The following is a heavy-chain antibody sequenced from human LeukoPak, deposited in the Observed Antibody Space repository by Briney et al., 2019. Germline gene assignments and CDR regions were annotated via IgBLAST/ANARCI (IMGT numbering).Heavy chain of an antibody. J-gene: IGHJ6*03. CDR2: IYTRGST. CDR3: ARVFDSGSQAYFYYMDV. V-gene: IGHV4-4*07. Sequence: NPSETLSLTCTVSGGSISSYYWSWIRQPAGKGLEWIGRIYTRGSTNYNPSLKSRVTMSVDTSKNQFSLKVSSVTAADTAVYYCARVFDSGSQAYFYYMDVWGKGTTVTISS. D-gene: IGHD3-10*01. CDR1: GGSISSYY.